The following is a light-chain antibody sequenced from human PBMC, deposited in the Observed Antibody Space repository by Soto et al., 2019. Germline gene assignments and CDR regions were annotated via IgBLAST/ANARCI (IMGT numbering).Light chain of an antibody. Sequence: DIQMTQSPSTLSASVGDRVTITCRASQSVTSWLAWYQQTPGKAPKLLIYDASRLVSGGPSRFSGCGSGTEFTLTISSLQSDDFEHYYCQEYSTFSFGPGTKVEIK. CDR2: DAS. J-gene: IGKJ1*01. V-gene: IGKV1-5*01. CDR3: QEYSTFS. CDR1: QSVTSW.